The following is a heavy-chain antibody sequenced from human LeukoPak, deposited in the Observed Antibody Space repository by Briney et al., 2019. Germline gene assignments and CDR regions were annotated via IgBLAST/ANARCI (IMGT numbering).Heavy chain of an antibody. CDR1: GYTFTSYY. D-gene: IGHD4-17*01. Sequence: ASVKVSCKASGYTFTSYYIYWVRQAPGQGLEWMGLINPSGGSTNYAQKFQGRVTMTRDTSISTAYMELSRLRSDDTAVYYCARGDYELGLDYWGQGTLVTVSS. CDR2: INPSGGST. J-gene: IGHJ4*02. V-gene: IGHV1-46*01. CDR3: ARGDYELGLDY.